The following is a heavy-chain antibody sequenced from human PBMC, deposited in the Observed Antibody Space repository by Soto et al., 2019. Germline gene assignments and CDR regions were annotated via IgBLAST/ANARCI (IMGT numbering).Heavy chain of an antibody. V-gene: IGHV4-39*01. CDR3: ATHPPYGPLDH. Sequence: SETLSLTCTVSDGSIRSSSNPWGWIRQPPGKGLEWIGNIYYSENTYYNLSLKSRVTISVDTSKHQFSLRLTSVTAADTAVYYCATHPPYGPLDHWGRGTLVTVSS. D-gene: IGHD4-17*01. CDR1: DGSIRSSSNP. J-gene: IGHJ4*02. CDR2: IYYSENT.